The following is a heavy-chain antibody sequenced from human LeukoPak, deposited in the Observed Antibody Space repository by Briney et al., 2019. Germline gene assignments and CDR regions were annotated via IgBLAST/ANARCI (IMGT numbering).Heavy chain of an antibody. D-gene: IGHD3-10*01. CDR3: ARHMVLSPCDY. CDR1: GFRFDDYY. Sequence: PGGSLRLSCAASGFRFDDYYFSWIRQAPGKGLEWISFVSASGNILDHADSVKGRFTISRDNAKNSVYLQMNNMQAEDTAVYHCARHMVLSPCDYWGPGTLVTVSS. J-gene: IGHJ4*02. V-gene: IGHV3-11*01. CDR2: VSASGNIL.